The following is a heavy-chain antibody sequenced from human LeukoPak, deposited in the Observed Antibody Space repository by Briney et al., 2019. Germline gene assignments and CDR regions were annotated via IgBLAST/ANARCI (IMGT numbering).Heavy chain of an antibody. CDR2: ISGSGGST. J-gene: IGHJ4*02. V-gene: IGHV3-23*01. CDR3: AKGGQNFDFWRFDY. CDR1: GVTFSTYS. D-gene: IGHD3-3*01. Sequence: PGGSLRLSCTASGVTFSTYSMNWVRQTPEKGLVWVSSISGSGGSTYYAESVKGRFSISRDNSKKMMFLQMNSLRADDTAVYYCAKGGQNFDFWRFDYWGQGIQVTVSS.